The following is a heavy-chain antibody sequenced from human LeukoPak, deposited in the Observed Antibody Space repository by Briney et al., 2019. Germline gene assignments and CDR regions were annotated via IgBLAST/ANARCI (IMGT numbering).Heavy chain of an antibody. CDR3: GGGYHPYDAFDI. CDR1: GGSFSGYY. J-gene: IGHJ3*02. Sequence: PSETLSLTCAVYGGSFSGYYWSWIRQPPGKGLEWIGEINHSGSTNYNPSLKSRVTKSVDTSKNQFSLKLSSVTAADTAVYYCGGGYHPYDAFDIWGQGTMVTVSS. V-gene: IGHV4-34*01. D-gene: IGHD3-22*01. CDR2: INHSGST.